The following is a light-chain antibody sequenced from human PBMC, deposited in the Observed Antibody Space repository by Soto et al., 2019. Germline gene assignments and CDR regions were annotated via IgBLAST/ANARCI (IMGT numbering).Light chain of an antibody. CDR2: YDD. Sequence: QSVLTQPPSVYEAPRQGVTISCCGSSFNIGNNAVNWYQQLPGKAPKLLIYYDDLLPSGVSDRFSGSKSGTSASLAISGLQSEDEADYYCAAWDDSLNGPVFGGGTKLTVL. CDR1: SFNIGNNA. J-gene: IGLJ2*01. CDR3: AAWDDSLNGPV. V-gene: IGLV1-36*01.